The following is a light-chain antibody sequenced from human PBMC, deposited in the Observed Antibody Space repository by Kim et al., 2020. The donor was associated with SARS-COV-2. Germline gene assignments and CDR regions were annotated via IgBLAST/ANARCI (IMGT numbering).Light chain of an antibody. J-gene: IGLJ2*01. CDR2: YDS. CDR3: QVWDSGVV. Sequence: SYELTQPPSVSVAPGKTARITCGGNNIGSKSVHWYQQKPGQAPVLVIYYDSDWPSGIPERFSGSNSGNTATLTISRVEAGDEADYYCQVWDSGVVFGGGTQLTVL. CDR1: NIGSKS. V-gene: IGLV3-21*04.